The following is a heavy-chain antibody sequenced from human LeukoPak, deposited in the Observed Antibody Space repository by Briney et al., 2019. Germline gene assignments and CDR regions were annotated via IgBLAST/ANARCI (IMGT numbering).Heavy chain of an antibody. V-gene: IGHV1-69*05. CDR3: ASGCSSTSCYTDFFRF. CDR1: GGTFSSYA. CDR2: IIPIFGTA. D-gene: IGHD2-2*02. J-gene: IGHJ4*02. Sequence: SVKVSCKASGGTFSSYAISRVRQAPGQGLEWMGGIIPIFGTANYAQKFQGRVTITTDESTSTAYMELSSLRSEDTAVYYCASGCSSTSCYTDFFRFWGQGTLVTVSS.